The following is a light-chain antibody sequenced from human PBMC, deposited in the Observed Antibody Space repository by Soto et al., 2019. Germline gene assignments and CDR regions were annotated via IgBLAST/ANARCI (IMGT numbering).Light chain of an antibody. CDR1: QSVSSSY. CDR3: QQYGSSSWT. V-gene: IGKV3-20*01. Sequence: EIGLTQSPGTLSLSPGERATLSCRASQSVSSSYLAWYQQKPGQAPRRLIYGASSRATGIPDRFSGSGSGTDFTLTISRLEPEDFAVYYCQQYGSSSWTFGQGTKVEIK. CDR2: GAS. J-gene: IGKJ1*01.